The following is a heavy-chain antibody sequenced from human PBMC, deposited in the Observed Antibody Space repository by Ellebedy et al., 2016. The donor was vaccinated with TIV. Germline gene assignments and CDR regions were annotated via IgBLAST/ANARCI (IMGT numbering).Heavy chain of an antibody. V-gene: IGHV1-2*02. CDR2: INPNSGGT. Sequence: AASVKVSCKASGYTFTGYYMHWVRQAPGQGLEWMGWINPNSGGTNYAQKFQGRVTMTRDTSISTAYMELSRLRSDDTAVYYCARGAVRGVIVWFDPWGQGTLVTVSS. D-gene: IGHD3-10*01. J-gene: IGHJ5*02. CDR1: GYTFTGYY. CDR3: ARGAVRGVIVWFDP.